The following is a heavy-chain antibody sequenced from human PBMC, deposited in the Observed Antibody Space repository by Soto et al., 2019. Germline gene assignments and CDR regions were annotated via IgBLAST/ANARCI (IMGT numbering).Heavy chain of an antibody. V-gene: IGHV3-30*04. CDR1: GFLFNTYA. Sequence: GGSLRLSCSTSGFLFNTYAMHWVRQAPGKGLEWVAVMSHDGSSTYYADSVKGRFTISRDNSKNTLYLQMNSLRAEDTAVYYCARDGARAHYYYYYGMDVWGQGTTVTVSS. D-gene: IGHD2-15*01. J-gene: IGHJ6*02. CDR3: ARDGARAHYYYYYGMDV. CDR2: MSHDGSST.